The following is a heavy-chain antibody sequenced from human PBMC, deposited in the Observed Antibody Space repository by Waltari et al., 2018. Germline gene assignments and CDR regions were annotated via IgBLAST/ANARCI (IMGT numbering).Heavy chain of an antibody. Sequence: EVQLVQSGAEVKKPGESLKISCKGSGYSFTSYWIGWVRQMPGKGLEWMGIIYPGDSDTRYSPSVQGKVTISADKSISTAYLKWSSLKASDTAMYYCASALRDGYSGDAFDIWGQGTMVIVSS. D-gene: IGHD4-4*01. V-gene: IGHV5-51*01. CDR3: ASALRDGYSGDAFDI. CDR1: GYSFTSYW. J-gene: IGHJ3*02. CDR2: IYPGDSDT.